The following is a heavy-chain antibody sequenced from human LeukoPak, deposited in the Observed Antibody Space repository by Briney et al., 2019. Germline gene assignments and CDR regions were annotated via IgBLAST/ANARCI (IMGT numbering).Heavy chain of an antibody. Sequence: GSLRLSCAASGFTLRSYDMSWIRQAPGKGLEWVSYSSGSSIYYADFVKGRFTISRDNAKNSLYLQMNSLRAEDTAVYYCAREGSSSWYVDYWGQGTLVTVSS. CDR2: SSGSSI. J-gene: IGHJ4*02. CDR3: AREGSSSWYVDY. D-gene: IGHD6-13*01. V-gene: IGHV3-11*01. CDR1: GFTLRSYD.